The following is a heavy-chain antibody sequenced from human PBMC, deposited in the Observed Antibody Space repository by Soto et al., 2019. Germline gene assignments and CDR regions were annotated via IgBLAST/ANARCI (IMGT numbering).Heavy chain of an antibody. CDR2: IYYSGST. CDR3: ARDLFDGSWYWFDP. V-gene: IGHV4-59*01. D-gene: IGHD6-13*01. Sequence: SETLSLTCTVSGGSISSYYWSWIRQPPGKGLEWIGYIYYSGSTNYNPSLKSRVTISVDTSKNQFSLKLSSVTAADTAVYYCARDLFDGSWYWFDPWGQGTLVTVSS. CDR1: GGSISSYY. J-gene: IGHJ5*02.